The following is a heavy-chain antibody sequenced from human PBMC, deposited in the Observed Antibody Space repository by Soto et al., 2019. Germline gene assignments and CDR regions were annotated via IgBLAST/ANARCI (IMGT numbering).Heavy chain of an antibody. D-gene: IGHD1-1*01. CDR2: MNPNSGAT. Sequence: ASVKVSCKASGYTFTSYDINWVRQATGQGPEWMGWMNPNSGATGYAQKFQGRVTMTRDTSISTAYMELSNLRSEDTAIYYCARGVDAGVDVWGQGTTVTVSS. V-gene: IGHV1-8*01. J-gene: IGHJ6*02. CDR1: GYTFTSYD. CDR3: ARGVDAGVDV.